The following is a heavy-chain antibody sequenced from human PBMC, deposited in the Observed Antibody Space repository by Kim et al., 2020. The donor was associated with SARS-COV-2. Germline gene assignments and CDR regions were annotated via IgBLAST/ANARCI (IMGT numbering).Heavy chain of an antibody. J-gene: IGHJ6*02. D-gene: IGHD5-12*01. CDR3: ARRGYSGYDFEDV. Sequence: YADSVKGRITISRDNSKNTLYLQMNSLRAEDAAVYYCARRGYSGYDFEDVWGQGTTVTVSS. V-gene: IGHV3-53*01.